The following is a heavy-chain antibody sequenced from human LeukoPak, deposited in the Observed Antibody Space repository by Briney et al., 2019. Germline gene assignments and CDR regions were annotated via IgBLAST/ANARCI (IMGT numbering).Heavy chain of an antibody. Sequence: PSQTLSLTCTVSGGSISSGDYYWSWIRQPPGKGLEWIGYIYYSGSTYYNPSLKSRVTISVDTSMNQFSLKLSSVTAADTAVYYCDRALDSSGSYYFDYWGQGTLVTVSS. CDR2: IYYSGST. J-gene: IGHJ4*02. CDR1: GGSISSGDYY. D-gene: IGHD3-10*01. CDR3: DRALDSSGSYYFDY. V-gene: IGHV4-30-4*01.